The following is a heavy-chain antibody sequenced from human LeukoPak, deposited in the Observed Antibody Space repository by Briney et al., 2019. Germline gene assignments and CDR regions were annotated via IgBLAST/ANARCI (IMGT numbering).Heavy chain of an antibody. Sequence: GGSLRLSCAASGFTVSSIHMVWVRQAPGKGLEWVSVTYTGGNSYYADSVKGRFIISRDISKNTLYLQMNSLRAEDSALYYCARGGRGSAAVVAPRSFDIWGQGTMVTSLQ. D-gene: IGHD3-22*01. CDR1: GFTVSSIH. J-gene: IGHJ3*02. V-gene: IGHV3-53*01. CDR3: ARGGRGSAAVVAPRSFDI. CDR2: TYTGGNS.